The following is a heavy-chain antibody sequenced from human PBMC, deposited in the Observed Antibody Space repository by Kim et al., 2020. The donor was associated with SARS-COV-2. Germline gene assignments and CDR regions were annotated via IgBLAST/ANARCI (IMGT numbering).Heavy chain of an antibody. CDR2: INPSGGST. CDR3: ARGDSGSYGGLDAFDI. D-gene: IGHD1-26*01. V-gene: IGHV1-46*01. Sequence: ASVKVSCKASGYTFTSYYMHWVRQAPGQGLEWMGIINPSGGSTSYAQKFQGRVTMTRDTSTSTVYMELSSLRSEDTAVYYCARGDSGSYGGLDAFDIWGQGTMVTVSS. CDR1: GYTFTSYY. J-gene: IGHJ3*02.